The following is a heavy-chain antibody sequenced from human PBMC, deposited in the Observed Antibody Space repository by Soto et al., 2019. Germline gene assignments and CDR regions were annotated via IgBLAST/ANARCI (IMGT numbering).Heavy chain of an antibody. CDR3: ARSMRFTGLVVIPPLSYYYYGMDV. CDR2: IIPIFGTA. J-gene: IGHJ6*02. CDR1: GGTFSSYA. D-gene: IGHD3-22*01. Sequence: GASVKVSCKASGGTFSSYAISWVRQAPGQGLEWMGGIIPIFGTANYAQKFQGRVTITADESTSTAYMELSSLRSEDTAVYYCARSMRFTGLVVIPPLSYYYYGMDVWGQGTTVTVSS. V-gene: IGHV1-69*13.